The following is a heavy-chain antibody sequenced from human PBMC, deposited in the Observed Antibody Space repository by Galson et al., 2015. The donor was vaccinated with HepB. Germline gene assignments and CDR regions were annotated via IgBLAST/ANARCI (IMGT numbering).Heavy chain of an antibody. Sequence: TLSLTCAVSGGSISSGGYYWSWIRQHPGKGLEWIGYIYYSGSTYYNPSLKSRVTISVDTSKNQFSLKLSSVTAADTAVYYCARGYHYGDRGRGYYFDYWGQGTLVTVSS. CDR2: IYYSGST. CDR3: ARGYHYGDRGRGYYFDY. V-gene: IGHV4-31*11. CDR1: GGSISSGGYY. D-gene: IGHD3-10*01. J-gene: IGHJ4*02.